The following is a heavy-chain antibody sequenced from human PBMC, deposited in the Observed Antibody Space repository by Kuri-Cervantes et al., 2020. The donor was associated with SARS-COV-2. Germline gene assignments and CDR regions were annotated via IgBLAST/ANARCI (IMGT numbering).Heavy chain of an antibody. Sequence: GGSLRLSCTGSGYSFTSYCIGWVRQMPGKGLEWMGIIYPGDSDTRYSPSFQGQVTISADKSISTAYLQWSSLKASDTAMYYCARQKFHYYDSSGYQGATDYWGQGTRVTVSS. V-gene: IGHV5-51*01. D-gene: IGHD3-22*01. CDR3: ARQKFHYYDSSGYQGATDY. CDR1: GYSFTSYC. J-gene: IGHJ4*02. CDR2: IYPGDSDT.